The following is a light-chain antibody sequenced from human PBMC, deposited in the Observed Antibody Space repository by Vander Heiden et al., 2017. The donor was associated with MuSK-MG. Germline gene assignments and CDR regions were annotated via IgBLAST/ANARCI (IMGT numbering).Light chain of an antibody. J-gene: IGKJ4*01. CDR1: QDISNY. Sequence: DIQMTQSPSCLSASVGDRVTITCQASQDISNYLNGYQQKPGKAPKLLIYDASNLETGVPSRFSGSGSGTDFTFTISSLQPEDIATYYCQQYNNHPLTFGGGTKVEIK. CDR2: DAS. V-gene: IGKV1-33*01. CDR3: QQYNNHPLT.